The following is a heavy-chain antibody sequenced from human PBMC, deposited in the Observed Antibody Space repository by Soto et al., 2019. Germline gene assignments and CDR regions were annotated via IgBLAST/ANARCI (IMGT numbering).Heavy chain of an antibody. V-gene: IGHV3-64*01. CDR3: AGARRRLTTFDAFDI. CDR2: ISSNGGST. D-gene: IGHD3-3*01. J-gene: IGHJ3*02. Sequence: SQRLWYAASGCNFRNYGVRWVRQTPGKGLEYVSAISSNGGSTYYANSVKGRFTISRDNSKNTLYLQMGSLRAEDMAVYYCAGARRRLTTFDAFDIWGQGTMVTVSS. CDR1: GCNFRNYG.